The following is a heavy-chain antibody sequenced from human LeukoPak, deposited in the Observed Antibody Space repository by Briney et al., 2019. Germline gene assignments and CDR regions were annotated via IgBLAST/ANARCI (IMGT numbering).Heavy chain of an antibody. J-gene: IGHJ4*02. CDR2: ISGSGGST. Sequence: SGGSLRLSCAASGFPFISYAMSWVRQAPGKGLEWVSAISGSGGSTYYADSVKGRFTISRDNSKNTLFLLMHSLRAEDTAVYYCAKDGFHDSSGYAAYWGQGTLVTVSS. V-gene: IGHV3-23*01. CDR1: GFPFISYA. CDR3: AKDGFHDSSGYAAY. D-gene: IGHD3-22*01.